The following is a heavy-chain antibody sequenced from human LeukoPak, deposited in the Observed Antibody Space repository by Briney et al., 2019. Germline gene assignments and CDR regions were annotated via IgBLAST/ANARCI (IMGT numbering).Heavy chain of an antibody. V-gene: IGHV1-46*01. Sequence: ASVKVSCKASGYTFTNYYMHWVRQAPGQGLEWMGIINPSDGSTSYAQNFQGRVTMARDTSTSAVYMELSSLRSEDTAVYYCARGSTAEYWFDPWGQGTLVTVSS. D-gene: IGHD1-14*01. CDR3: ARGSTAEYWFDP. CDR1: GYTFTNYY. J-gene: IGHJ5*02. CDR2: INPSDGST.